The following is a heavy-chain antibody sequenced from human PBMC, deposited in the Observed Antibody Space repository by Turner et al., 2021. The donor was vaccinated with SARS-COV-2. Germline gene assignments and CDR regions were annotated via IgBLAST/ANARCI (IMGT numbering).Heavy chain of an antibody. V-gene: IGHV3-7*01. J-gene: IGHJ3*02. CDR3: ARVSGAAVWGNYAFDI. D-gene: IGHD3-16*01. Sequence: EVQLVESGGGLVQPGGSLRLSCAASGFTFSSYWMSWVRQAPGKGPEWVANIKQDGSEKYYVDSVKGRFTISRDNAKNPLDLQMSSLRAEDTAVYYCARVSGAAVWGNYAFDIWGQGTMVTVSS. CDR1: GFTFSSYW. CDR2: IKQDGSEK.